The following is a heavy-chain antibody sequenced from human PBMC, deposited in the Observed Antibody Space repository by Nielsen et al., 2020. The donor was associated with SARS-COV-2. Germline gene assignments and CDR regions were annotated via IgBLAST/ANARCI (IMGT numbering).Heavy chain of an antibody. J-gene: IGHJ4*02. CDR3: ARSRPAWDSSGYPDF. V-gene: IGHV3-33*01. D-gene: IGHD3-22*01. Sequence: GESLKISCAASGFTFSSDGMHWVRQAPGKGLEWVAVIWYDGSNKYYADSVKGRFTISRDNSKNTLYLQMNSLRAEDTAVYYCARSRPAWDSSGYPDFWGQGTLVTVSS. CDR1: GFTFSSDG. CDR2: IWYDGSNK.